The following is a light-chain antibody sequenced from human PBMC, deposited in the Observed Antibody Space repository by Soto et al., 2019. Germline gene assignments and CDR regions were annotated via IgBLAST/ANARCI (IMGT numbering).Light chain of an antibody. Sequence: EIVLTQSPGTLSLSPGERATLSCRASPSISSTYLAWYQQKPGQAPRLLIYGASNRATGIPDRFSGSGSGTDFTPTINRLEPEDFAVYYCQQYGSSPPITFGQGTRLEIK. CDR1: PSISSTY. CDR3: QQYGSSPPIT. V-gene: IGKV3-20*01. J-gene: IGKJ5*01. CDR2: GAS.